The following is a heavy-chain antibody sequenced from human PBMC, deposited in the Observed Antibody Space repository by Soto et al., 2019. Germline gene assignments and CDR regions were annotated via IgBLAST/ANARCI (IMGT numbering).Heavy chain of an antibody. V-gene: IGHV4-59*12. CDR1: GVSISSYY. J-gene: IGHJ5*02. D-gene: IGHD3-22*01. CDR2: IYYSGST. Sequence: SETLSLTCTVSGVSISSYYWSWIRQPPGKTLEYIGYIYYSGSTSYSPSLKSRITISVDRSKNQFSLKLSSVTAEDTAVFYCAKRSYDSSGYSSWGEGTLVTVSS. CDR3: AKRSYDSSGYSS.